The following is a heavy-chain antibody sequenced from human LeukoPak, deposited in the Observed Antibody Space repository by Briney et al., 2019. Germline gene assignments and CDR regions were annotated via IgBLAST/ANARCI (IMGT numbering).Heavy chain of an antibody. V-gene: IGHV3-7*01. CDR1: GFTFGDYY. D-gene: IGHD3/OR15-3a*01. Sequence: QPGGSLRLSCAASGFTFGDYYMAWVRQAPGKGLEWLGNINKDGSGEFYVDSVKGRFSISRDNTKNSLYLQMNSLRADDTAVYFCAKEDWYRFDYWGQGTLVTVSS. J-gene: IGHJ4*02. CDR2: INKDGSGE. CDR3: AKEDWYRFDY.